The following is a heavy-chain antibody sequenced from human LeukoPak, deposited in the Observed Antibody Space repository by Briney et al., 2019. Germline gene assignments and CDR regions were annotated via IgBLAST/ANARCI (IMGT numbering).Heavy chain of an antibody. D-gene: IGHD6-13*01. CDR1: GDSISSYY. Sequence: SETLSLTCNVSGDSISSYYWSWIRQPPGKGLEWIGYIYYSGTTNYNPSLKSRVTMSVDTSKNQFSLNLSSVTAADTAVYFCATYSSSRYYYGMDVWGQGPRSPSP. J-gene: IGHJ6*02. V-gene: IGHV4-59*01. CDR3: ATYSSSRYYYGMDV. CDR2: IYYSGTT.